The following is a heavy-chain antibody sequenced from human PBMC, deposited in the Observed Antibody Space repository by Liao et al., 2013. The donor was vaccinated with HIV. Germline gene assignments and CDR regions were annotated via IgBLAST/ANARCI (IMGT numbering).Heavy chain of an antibody. J-gene: IGHJ6*03. V-gene: IGHV4-34*01. Sequence: QVQLQQWGAGLVKPSETLSLTCAVYGGSFSDYYWTWIRQPPREGAWSGLGKVNHSGSTNYSPSLKSRVTISIDTSKNQFSLKVDSVAAADTAVYYCARLTVRFRRQSFLRYMDVWGTGTTVTVSS. D-gene: IGHD4-11*01. CDR3: ARLTVRFRRQSFLRYMDV. CDR2: VNHSGST. CDR1: GGSFSDYY.